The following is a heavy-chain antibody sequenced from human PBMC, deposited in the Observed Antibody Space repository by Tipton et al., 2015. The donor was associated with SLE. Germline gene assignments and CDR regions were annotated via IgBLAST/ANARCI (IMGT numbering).Heavy chain of an antibody. CDR1: GFTFSSYS. Sequence: SLRLSCAASGFTFSSYSMNWVRQAPGKGLEWVSSISSSSSYIYYADSVKGRFTISRDNAKNSLYLQMNSLRAEDTAVYYCARDRGFIAVAGRGDYWGQGTLVTVSS. CDR3: ARDRGFIAVAGRGDY. CDR2: ISSSSSYI. D-gene: IGHD6-19*01. J-gene: IGHJ4*02. V-gene: IGHV3-21*01.